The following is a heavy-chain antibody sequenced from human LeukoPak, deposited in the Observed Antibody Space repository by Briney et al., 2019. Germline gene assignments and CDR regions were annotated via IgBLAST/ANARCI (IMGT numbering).Heavy chain of an antibody. CDR2: ISDSGGST. D-gene: IGHD2-2*01. Sequence: PGGSLRLSCAASGFTFSGYWMSWVRQAPGKGLEWVSGISDSGGSTYSADSVRGRFTISRDNSKNTLYLQVNSLRAEDTAVFYCAKACRYCGRTSCLYYFDYWGQGTLVTVSS. CDR3: AKACRYCGRTSCLYYFDY. CDR1: GFTFSGYW. J-gene: IGHJ4*02. V-gene: IGHV3-23*01.